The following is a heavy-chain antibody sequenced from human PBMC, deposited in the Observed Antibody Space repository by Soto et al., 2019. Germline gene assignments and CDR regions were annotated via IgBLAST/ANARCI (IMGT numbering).Heavy chain of an antibody. J-gene: IGHJ4*02. CDR2: VYYNGNT. CDR3: ARDVRKVFDY. V-gene: IGHV4-59*01. Sequence: QVRLQESGPRLVKPSETLSLTCTVSGGSIRNYYWSWIRQPPGKRLEWIAYVYYNGNTYYNPSLESRATISVDTSTNQFSLRLTSLTAADTAVYYCARDVRKVFDYWGQGALVTVSS. CDR1: GGSIRNYY.